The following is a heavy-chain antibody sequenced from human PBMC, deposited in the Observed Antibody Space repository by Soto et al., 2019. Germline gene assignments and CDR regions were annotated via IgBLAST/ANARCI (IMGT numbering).Heavy chain of an antibody. Sequence: PSETLSLTCTVSGGSISSYYWSWIRQPPGKGLEWIGYIYYSGSTNYNPSLKSRVTISVDTSKNQFSLKLSSVTAADTAVYYCARAVGVGAFDAFDIWGQGTMVTVSS. CDR2: IYYSGST. CDR1: GGSISSYY. CDR3: ARAVGVGAFDAFDI. V-gene: IGHV4-59*01. J-gene: IGHJ3*02. D-gene: IGHD1-26*01.